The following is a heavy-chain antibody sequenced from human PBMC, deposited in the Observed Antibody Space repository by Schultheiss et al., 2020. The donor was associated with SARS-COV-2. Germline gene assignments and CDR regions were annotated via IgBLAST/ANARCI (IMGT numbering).Heavy chain of an antibody. Sequence: GGSLRLSCAASGFTFSSYSMNWVRQAPGKGLEWVAVISYDGSNKYYADSVKGRFTISRDNSKNTLYLQMDSLRVEDTAVYYCARDLYSGSYYVVWFDPWGQGTLVTVSS. CDR2: ISYDGSNK. V-gene: IGHV3-30*03. J-gene: IGHJ5*02. CDR3: ARDLYSGSYYVVWFDP. D-gene: IGHD1-26*01. CDR1: GFTFSSYS.